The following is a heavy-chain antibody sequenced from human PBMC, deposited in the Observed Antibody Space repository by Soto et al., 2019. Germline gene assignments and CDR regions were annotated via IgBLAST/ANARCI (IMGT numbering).Heavy chain of an antibody. J-gene: IGHJ4*02. Sequence: HVQLVESGGGVVQPGRSLRLSCAASGFTFSGYGLHWFRQAPGKGLEWVAIIWNDGSNKYYADSVKGRFTISRDNSKNTLYLQMNSLRVEDTALYYCARGDTLPGYWGQGTLVTVSS. V-gene: IGHV3-33*01. CDR3: ARGDTLPGY. CDR2: IWNDGSNK. CDR1: GFTFSGYG. D-gene: IGHD5-18*01.